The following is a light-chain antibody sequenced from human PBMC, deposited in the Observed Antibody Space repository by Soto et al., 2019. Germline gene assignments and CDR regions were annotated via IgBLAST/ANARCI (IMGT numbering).Light chain of an antibody. V-gene: IGKV1-39*01. CDR3: QRGFTAPRT. Sequence: DLQMTQSPSSLSASIGDRVIITCRASQGIGTFLNWYRQKPGQAPNVLIYTASTFQTGFPSRFSGSGSGTDFTLTISSLRPEDRAAYYCQRGFTAPRTFGQETKVEI. J-gene: IGKJ1*01. CDR1: QGIGTF. CDR2: TAS.